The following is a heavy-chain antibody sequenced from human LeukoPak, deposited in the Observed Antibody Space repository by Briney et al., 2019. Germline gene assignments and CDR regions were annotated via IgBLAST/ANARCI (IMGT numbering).Heavy chain of an antibody. J-gene: IGHJ4*02. CDR3: ARGPKYYDFWSGYSSGFDY. CDR2: IIPIFGTA. Sequence: SVKVSCKASGGTFSSYAISWVRQAPGQGLEWMGGIIPIFGTANYAQKFQGRVTITADKSTSTAYMELSSLRSEDMAVYYCARGPKYYDFWSGYSSGFDYWGQGTLVTVSS. CDR1: GGTFSSYA. V-gene: IGHV1-69*06. D-gene: IGHD3-3*01.